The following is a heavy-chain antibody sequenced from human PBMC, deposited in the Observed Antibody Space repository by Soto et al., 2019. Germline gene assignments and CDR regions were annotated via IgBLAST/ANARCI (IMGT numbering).Heavy chain of an antibody. D-gene: IGHD4-17*01. CDR3: VSQRTTVPTQAYFDY. V-gene: IGHV4-39*01. J-gene: IGHJ4*02. CDR1: GGSVTNSSYY. Sequence: SETLSLTCTVSGGSVTNSSYYWGWIRQSPGKGLEWIGSVYYRGRSHSKSSVKSRVTISVDTSKNRFSLSLNSVTASDTAVYFCVSQRTTVPTQAYFDYWGPGALVTVSS. CDR2: VYYRGRS.